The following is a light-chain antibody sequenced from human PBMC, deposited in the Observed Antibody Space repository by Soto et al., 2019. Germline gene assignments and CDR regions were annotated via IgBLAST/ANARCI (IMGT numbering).Light chain of an antibody. CDR1: SSNIGAGYD. Sequence: QSVLTQPPSVSGAPGQRVTISCTGSSSNIGAGYDVHWYQHLPGTAPKLLIYGNTNRPSGVPDRFSGSKSGTSASLAITGLQAEDEADYYCQSYDSSLSAVVLGGGTKLTVL. J-gene: IGLJ2*01. CDR3: QSYDSSLSAVV. CDR2: GNT. V-gene: IGLV1-40*01.